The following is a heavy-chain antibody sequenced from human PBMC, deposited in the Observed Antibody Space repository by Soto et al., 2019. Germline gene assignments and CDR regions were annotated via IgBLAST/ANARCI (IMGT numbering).Heavy chain of an antibody. CDR1: GFTFSTYA. J-gene: IGHJ6*02. Sequence: EVQLLESGGGLVQPGGSLRLSCAASGFTFSTYAMNWVRQAPGKGLEWVSAISGGGGSTYYADSVKGRVTISRDNSKNTLYRQMNRLRAEDTAVYYCAKVSLGALTFADYYYYGLDVWGQGTTVTVSS. CDR2: ISGGGGST. CDR3: AKVSLGALTFADYYYYGLDV. V-gene: IGHV3-23*01. D-gene: IGHD1-26*01.